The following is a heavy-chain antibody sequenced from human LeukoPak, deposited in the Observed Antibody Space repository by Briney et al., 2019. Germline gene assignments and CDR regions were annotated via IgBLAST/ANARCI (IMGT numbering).Heavy chain of an antibody. CDR1: GFTVSSNY. Sequence: GGSLRLSCAAAGFTVSSNYMSWVRQAPGKGLEWVSVLYSGGGTYYSDSVKGRFTISRDNSKNTLYLQMNSLRAEDTAVYYCASLGGYYYDSSGYGYWGQGTLVTLSS. CDR2: LYSGGGT. CDR3: ASLGGYYYDSSGYGY. D-gene: IGHD3-22*01. V-gene: IGHV3-66*01. J-gene: IGHJ4*01.